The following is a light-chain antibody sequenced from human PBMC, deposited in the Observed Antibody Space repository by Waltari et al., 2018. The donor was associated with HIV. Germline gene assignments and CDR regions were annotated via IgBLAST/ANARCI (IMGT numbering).Light chain of an antibody. CDR3: QSADSSGTHG. J-gene: IGLJ3*02. Sequence: SYELTQPPSVSVSPGQTARIPCSGDALPKQYAYWYQQKPGQAPVLVIYKDSERPSGIPERFSGSSSGTTVTLTISGVQAEDEADYYCQSADSSGTHGFGGGTKLTVL. CDR1: ALPKQY. CDR2: KDS. V-gene: IGLV3-25*03.